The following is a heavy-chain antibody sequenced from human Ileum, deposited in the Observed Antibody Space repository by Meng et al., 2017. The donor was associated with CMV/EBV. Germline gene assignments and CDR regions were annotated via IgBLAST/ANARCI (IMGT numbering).Heavy chain of an antibody. Sequence: CAVSGVSISSTSYYWGWIRQPPGKGLEWIGSLSFSRRSYYSPSLKSRISISVDTSKNQFSLKLTSVTAADTAVYYCARHKDYETDYWGQGTLVTVSS. J-gene: IGHJ4*02. CDR3: ARHKDYETDY. CDR2: LSFSRRS. CDR1: GVSISSTSYY. V-gene: IGHV4-39*01. D-gene: IGHD4-17*01.